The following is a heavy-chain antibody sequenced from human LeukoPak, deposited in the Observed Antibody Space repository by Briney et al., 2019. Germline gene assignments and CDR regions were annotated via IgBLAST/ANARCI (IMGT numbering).Heavy chain of an antibody. CDR1: GISFSSYA. D-gene: IGHD1-26*01. J-gene: IGHJ4*02. CDR3: AKKKWELLDLFDY. CDR2: MSSSDDGR. Sequence: GGSLRLSCATSGISFSSYAMSWVRQAPGKGLEWVSAMSSSDDGRYYAASVRGRFTISRDNSKNTLYLQMNSLRAEDTAVYYCAKKKWELLDLFDYWGQGTLVTVSS. V-gene: IGHV3-23*01.